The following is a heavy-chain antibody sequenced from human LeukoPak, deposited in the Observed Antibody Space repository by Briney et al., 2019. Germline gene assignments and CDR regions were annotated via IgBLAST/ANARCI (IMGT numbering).Heavy chain of an antibody. Sequence: PSETLSLTCSVSCGSIRSSSYYWNWIRQPAGKGLGCIGRSYTNGGASYNPSLKSRVTISIDASKNQFSLKLSSVTAADTAVYYCAREPPGYWGQGILVTVSS. J-gene: IGHJ4*02. CDR2: SYTNGGA. CDR1: CGSIRSSSYY. V-gene: IGHV4-61*02. CDR3: AREPPGY.